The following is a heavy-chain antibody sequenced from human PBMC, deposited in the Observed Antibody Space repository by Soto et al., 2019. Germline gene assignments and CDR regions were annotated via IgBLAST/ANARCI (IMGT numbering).Heavy chain of an antibody. D-gene: IGHD3-16*02. V-gene: IGHV1-3*01. J-gene: IGHJ4*02. CDR3: ARSEVIPEGCDY. CDR2: INAGKGNT. Sequence: ASVKVSCKASGYIFTTYALHWVRQAPGQRLEWMGWINAGKGNTKYSQKFQDRVTVTRDTSASVAYMELSSLASEDTAVYYCARSEVIPEGCDYWGQGTLVTVSS. CDR1: GYIFTTYA.